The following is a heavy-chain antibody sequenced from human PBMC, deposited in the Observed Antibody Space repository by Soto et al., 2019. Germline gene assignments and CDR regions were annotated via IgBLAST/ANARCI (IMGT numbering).Heavy chain of an antibody. D-gene: IGHD6-6*01. CDR2: ISSSSSHT. Sequence: PGGSLRLSCAVSGFIFSNYSMSWARQAPGKGLEWVSSISSSSSHTYYADSVKGRFTISRDNAKNSLYLQMNSLRAEDTAVYYCTTLLHGGSSKKYLQDYWGLGTLVTVSS. CDR3: TTLLHGGSSKKYLQDY. CDR1: GFIFSNYS. V-gene: IGHV3-21*01. J-gene: IGHJ4*02.